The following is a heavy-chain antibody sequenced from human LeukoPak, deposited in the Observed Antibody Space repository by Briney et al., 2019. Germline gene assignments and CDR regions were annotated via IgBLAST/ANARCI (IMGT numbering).Heavy chain of an antibody. CDR2: ISWNSGNI. J-gene: IGHJ4*02. Sequence: GGSLRLSCAASGFTFDDYAMHWVRQAPGKGLEWVSGISWNSGNIVYADSVKGRFTISRDNAKNSLYLQMNSLRAEDTAVYYCAKGIVAAAGDWGQGTLVTVSS. CDR1: GFTFDDYA. CDR3: AKGIVAAAGD. V-gene: IGHV3-9*01. D-gene: IGHD6-13*01.